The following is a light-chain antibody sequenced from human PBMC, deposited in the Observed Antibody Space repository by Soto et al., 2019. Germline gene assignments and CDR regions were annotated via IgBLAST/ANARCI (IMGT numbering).Light chain of an antibody. Sequence: EIVMTQSPATLSVSPGERATLSCRASQSVSSKLAWYQQKPGQAPRLVISGTSRRATGIPDRFSGSGSGTDFTLTINRLEPEDFAMYYCQQYGSMWTFGQGTKVDIK. J-gene: IGKJ1*01. CDR3: QQYGSMWT. CDR2: GTS. V-gene: IGKV3-20*01. CDR1: QSVSSK.